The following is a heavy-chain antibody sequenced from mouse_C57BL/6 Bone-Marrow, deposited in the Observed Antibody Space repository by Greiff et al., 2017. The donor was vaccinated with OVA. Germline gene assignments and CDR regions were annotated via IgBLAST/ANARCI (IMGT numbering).Heavy chain of an antibody. J-gene: IGHJ2*01. V-gene: IGHV1-5*01. CDR2: IYPGNSDT. CDR3: TRITTVVALHYFDT. D-gene: IGHD1-1*01. CDR1: GYTFTSYW. Sequence: VQLQQSGTVLARPGASVKMSCKTSGYTFTSYWMHWVKQRPGQGLEWIGAIYPGNSDTSYNQKFKGKAKLTAVTSASTAYMELSSLTNEDSAVYNSTRITTVVALHYFDTSGQGTTLTDS.